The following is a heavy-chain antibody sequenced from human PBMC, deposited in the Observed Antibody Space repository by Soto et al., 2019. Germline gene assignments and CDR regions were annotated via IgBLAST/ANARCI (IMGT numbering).Heavy chain of an antibody. D-gene: IGHD6-13*01. CDR1: GYSFTSYW. V-gene: IGHV5-10-1*01. CDR2: IDPSDSYT. CDR3: QSQTPHRSTRHDL. Sequence: PGESLKISCKGSGYSFTSYWISWVRQMPGKGLEWMGRIDPSDSYTDYSPSFQGHVTISVDKSISTAYLQWSSLKASDTAVYYCQSQTPHRSTRHDLGGRGSLVHVSS. J-gene: IGHJ2*01.